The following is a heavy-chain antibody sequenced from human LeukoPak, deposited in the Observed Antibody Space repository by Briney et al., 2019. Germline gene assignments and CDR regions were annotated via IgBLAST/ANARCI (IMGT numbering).Heavy chain of an antibody. CDR2: IYYSGST. CDR1: GGSISSSSYY. D-gene: IGHD3-22*01. V-gene: IGHV4-39*01. CDR3: ARQWVYYDSSGYYAY. J-gene: IGHJ4*02. Sequence: SETLSLTCTVSGGSISSSSYYWGWIRQPPGKGLEWIGSIYYSGSTYYNPSLKSRVTISVDTSKNQFSLKLSSVTAADTAVYYCARQWVYYDSSGYYAYWGQGTLVTVSP.